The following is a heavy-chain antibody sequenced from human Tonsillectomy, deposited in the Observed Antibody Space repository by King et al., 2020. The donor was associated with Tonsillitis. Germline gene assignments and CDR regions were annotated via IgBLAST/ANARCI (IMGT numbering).Heavy chain of an antibody. CDR2: ISYDENNK. CDR1: GFTFSDYA. Sequence: VQLVESGRGLVQPGRSLRLSCAASGFTFSDYAMHWVRQAPGKGLEWVSVISYDENNKYYADSVKGRFTISRDNSKNTLYLQMNFLRTEDSAMYYCTRGGQGELLGDFDYWGQGALVTVSS. D-gene: IGHD1-26*01. CDR3: TRGGQGELLGDFDY. V-gene: IGHV3-30*04. J-gene: IGHJ4*02.